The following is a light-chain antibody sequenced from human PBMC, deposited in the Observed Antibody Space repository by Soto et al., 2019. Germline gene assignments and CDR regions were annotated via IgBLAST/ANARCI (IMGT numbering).Light chain of an antibody. CDR1: SSNIGSNY. J-gene: IGLJ7*01. CDR3: AGWDDSLSGPV. Sequence: QSVLTQPPSASGTPGQRVTISWSGSSSNIGSNYVYWYQQLPGTAPQLLIYRNNQRPSGVPDRFSGSKSGTSASLAISGLRSEDEADYECAGWDDSLSGPVFGGGTQLTVL. CDR2: RNN. V-gene: IGLV1-47*01.